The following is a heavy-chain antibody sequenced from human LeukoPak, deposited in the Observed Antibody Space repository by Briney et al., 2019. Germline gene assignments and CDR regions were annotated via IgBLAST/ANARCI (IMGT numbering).Heavy chain of an antibody. J-gene: IGHJ4*02. CDR1: GFTFSDSY. V-gene: IGHV3-11*01. Sequence: GGSLRLSCAVSGFTFSDSYMTWLRQAPGKGLESLSHISPSGTGISYADSVKGRFTISRDNAKNSLYLQMNNLRADDTAVYYCTRDPRHLDYWGQGTLVTVSS. CDR3: TRDPRHLDY. CDR2: ISPSGTGI.